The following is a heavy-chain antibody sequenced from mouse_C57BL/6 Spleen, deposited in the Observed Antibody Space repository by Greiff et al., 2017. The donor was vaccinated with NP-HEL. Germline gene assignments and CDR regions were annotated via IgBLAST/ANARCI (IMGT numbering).Heavy chain of an antibody. CDR1: GYTFTGSW. CDR3: ARKGKDSSGYFDY. D-gene: IGHD3-2*02. V-gene: IGHV1-9*01. CDR2: ILPGSGST. J-gene: IGHJ2*01. Sequence: VQLQQSGAELMKPGASVKLSCKATGYTFTGSWIEWVKQRPGHGLEWIGEILPGSGSTNSNEKFKGKATFTADTSSNTAYMQLSSLTTEDSAIYYCARKGKDSSGYFDYWGQGTTLTVSS.